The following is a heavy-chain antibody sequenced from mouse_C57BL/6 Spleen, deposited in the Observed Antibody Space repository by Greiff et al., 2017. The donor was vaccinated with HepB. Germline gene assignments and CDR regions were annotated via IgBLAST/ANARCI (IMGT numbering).Heavy chain of an antibody. V-gene: IGHV1-69*01. CDR2: IDPSDSYT. CDR3: ARVITTVGGYFDY. CDR1: GYTFTSYW. J-gene: IGHJ2*01. D-gene: IGHD1-1*01. Sequence: VQLQQPGAELVMPGASVKLSCKASGYTFTSYWMHWVKQRPGQGLEWIGEIDPSDSYTNYNQKFKGKSTLTVDKSSSTAYMQLSSLTSEDSAVYYCARVITTVGGYFDYWGQGTTLTVSS.